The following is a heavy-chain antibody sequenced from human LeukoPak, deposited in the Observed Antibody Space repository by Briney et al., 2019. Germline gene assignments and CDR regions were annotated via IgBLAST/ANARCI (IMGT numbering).Heavy chain of an antibody. V-gene: IGHV3-23*01. D-gene: IGHD5-12*01. CDR1: GFTFRSYA. J-gene: IGHJ4*02. CDR2: ISSSGGST. Sequence: GGSLRLSCAASGFTFRSYAMNWVRQAPGKGLEWVSAISSSGGSTYYADPVKGRFTISRDNSKNTLYLQMNSLTAEDTAVYYCAKDVGGYGPFDYWGQGTLVTVSS. CDR3: AKDVGGYGPFDY.